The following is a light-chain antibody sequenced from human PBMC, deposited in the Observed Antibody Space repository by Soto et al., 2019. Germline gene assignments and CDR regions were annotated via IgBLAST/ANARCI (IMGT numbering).Light chain of an antibody. J-gene: IGLJ3*02. CDR3: CSYAGSRTFV. Sequence: QSALTQPASVSGSPEQSITISCTGTSSDVGAYNLVSWYQQHPGKAPRLIIYEDSKRPSGISPRFSGSKSDNTASLTISGLRAEDEAHYHCCSYAGSRTFVFGGGTKLT. CDR1: SSDVGAYNL. CDR2: EDS. V-gene: IGLV2-23*01.